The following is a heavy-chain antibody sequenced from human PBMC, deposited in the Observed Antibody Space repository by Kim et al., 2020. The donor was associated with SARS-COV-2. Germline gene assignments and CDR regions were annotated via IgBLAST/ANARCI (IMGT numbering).Heavy chain of an antibody. CDR3: AQSRTNSGSYCSDY. D-gene: IGHD1-26*01. Sequence: AESVKARLTLSRDNSKNTLYLQMNSLRAEDTAVYYCAQSRTNSGSYCSDYWGQGTLVTVSS. V-gene: IGHV3-23*01. J-gene: IGHJ4*02.